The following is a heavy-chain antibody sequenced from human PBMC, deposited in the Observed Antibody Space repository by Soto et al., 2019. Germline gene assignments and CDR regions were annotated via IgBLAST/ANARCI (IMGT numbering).Heavy chain of an antibody. CDR1: GGPFSNYT. J-gene: IGHJ6*02. CDR2: IIPILGIA. D-gene: IGHD3-9*01. Sequence: ASVKVSSKASGGPFSNYTISWVRQAPGQRPERMGRIIPILGIANYTQKIQGKGTITAVKSKSTAHMEPSSLRSYDTPVYYCARDYDILTGHVDYYYSYGMDGWGQGSTVTVSS. CDR3: ARDYDILTGHVDYYYSYGMDG. V-gene: IGHV1-69*04.